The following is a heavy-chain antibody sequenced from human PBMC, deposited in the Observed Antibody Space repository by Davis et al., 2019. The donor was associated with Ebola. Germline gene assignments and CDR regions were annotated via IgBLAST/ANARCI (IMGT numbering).Heavy chain of an antibody. Sequence: SETLSLTCTVSGGSISSYYWSWIRQPPGKGLEWIGYIYYSGSTNYNPSLKSRVTISVDTSKNQFSLKLSSVTAADTAVYYCARVTGRLGLYVWGQGTTVTVSS. J-gene: IGHJ6*02. CDR2: IYYSGST. CDR3: ARVTGRLGLYV. D-gene: IGHD3-16*01. V-gene: IGHV4-59*12. CDR1: GGSISSYY.